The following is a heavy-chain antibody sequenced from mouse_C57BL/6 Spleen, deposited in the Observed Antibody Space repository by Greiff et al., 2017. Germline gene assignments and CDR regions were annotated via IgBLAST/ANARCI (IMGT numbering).Heavy chain of an antibody. CDR3: TKEENDYDEGYYAMDY. J-gene: IGHJ4*01. D-gene: IGHD2-4*01. CDR2: IYPGNSDT. V-gene: IGHV1-5*01. Sequence: VQLKESGTVLARPGASVKMSCKTSGYTFTSYWMHWVKQRPGQGLEWIGAIYPGNSDTSYNQKFKGKAKLTAVTSASTAYMELSSLTNEDSAVYYCTKEENDYDEGYYAMDYWGQGTSVTVSS. CDR1: GYTFTSYW.